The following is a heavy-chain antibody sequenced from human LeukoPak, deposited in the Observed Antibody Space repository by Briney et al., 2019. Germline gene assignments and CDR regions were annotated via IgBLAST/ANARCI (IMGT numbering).Heavy chain of an antibody. Sequence: GASVKVSCKASGYTFTSYDINWVRQATGQGLEWMGWMNPNSGNTGYAQKFQGRVSMTRNTSISTAYMELSSLKSEDTAVYYCARGGGCSYGILDYWAQGTPVTVSS. CDR1: GYTFTSYD. CDR3: ARGGGCSYGILDY. CDR2: MNPNSGNT. V-gene: IGHV1-8*01. D-gene: IGHD5-18*01. J-gene: IGHJ4*02.